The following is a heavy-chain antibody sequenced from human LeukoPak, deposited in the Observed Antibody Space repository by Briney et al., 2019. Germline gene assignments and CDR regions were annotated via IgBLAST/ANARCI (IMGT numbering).Heavy chain of an antibody. Sequence: SETLSLTCTVSGGSISSYYWSWIRQPPGKGLEWIGYIYYSGSTNYNPSLKSRVTISVDTSKNQFSLKLSSVTAADTAVYYCARQQDTSSSSGWFDPWGREPWSPSPQ. CDR2: IYYSGST. J-gene: IGHJ5*02. CDR1: GGSISSYY. D-gene: IGHD6-6*01. CDR3: ARQQDTSSSSGWFDP. V-gene: IGHV4-59*08.